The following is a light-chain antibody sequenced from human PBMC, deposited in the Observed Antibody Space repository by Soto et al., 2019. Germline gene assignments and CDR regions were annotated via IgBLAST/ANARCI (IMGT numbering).Light chain of an antibody. J-gene: IGKJ1*01. CDR1: HDISTY. CDR2: AAS. V-gene: IGKV1-6*01. Sequence: IQLTQSPSLLSASVGDLVTITCRASHDISTYLGWYQQKPGKAPKLLIHAASSLESGVPSRFSGSGSGTDFTFTSSSLQPEDFATYYCLQDYSYPWTFGQGTKVDIK. CDR3: LQDYSYPWT.